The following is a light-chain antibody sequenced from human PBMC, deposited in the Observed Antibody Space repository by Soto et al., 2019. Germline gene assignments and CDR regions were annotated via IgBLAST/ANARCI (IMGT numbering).Light chain of an antibody. CDR2: QDT. CDR3: QAWDTSTGVV. CDR1: KLADKY. J-gene: IGLJ2*01. Sequence: SYELTQPPSVSVSPGQTASITCSGDKLADKYACWYQQKPGQSPVLVIYQDTKRPSGIPERFSGSNSGNTATLTISGTQAMDEADYYCQAWDTSTGVVFGGGTKVTVL. V-gene: IGLV3-1*01.